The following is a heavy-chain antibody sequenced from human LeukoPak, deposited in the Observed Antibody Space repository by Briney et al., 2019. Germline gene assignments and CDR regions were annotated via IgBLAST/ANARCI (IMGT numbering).Heavy chain of an antibody. CDR2: IYYSGNT. Sequence: SETLSLTCTVSGGSISSSSYYWGWIRQPPGKGLEWIGSIYYSGNTNYNPSLKSRVTISVDTSKNQFSLKLSSVTAADTAVYYCARDNGDHYDSSGYWYYWGQGTLVTVSS. J-gene: IGHJ4*02. CDR3: ARDNGDHYDSSGYWYY. D-gene: IGHD3-22*01. V-gene: IGHV4-39*07. CDR1: GGSISSSSYY.